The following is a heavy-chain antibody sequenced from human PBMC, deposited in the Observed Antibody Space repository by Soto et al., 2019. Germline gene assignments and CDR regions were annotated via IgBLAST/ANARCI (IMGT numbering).Heavy chain of an antibody. CDR3: ARGNHRWIQLWYFDL. CDR1: GGTFSSYA. D-gene: IGHD5-18*01. J-gene: IGHJ2*01. Sequence: QVQLVQSGAEVKKPGSSVKVSCKASGGTFSSYAISWVRQAPGQGLEWMGGIIPIFGTVNYAQKFQGRVTITADESTSPAYMEVSSLRSEDTAVYYCARGNHRWIQLWYFDLWGRGTLVTVSS. CDR2: IIPIFGTV. V-gene: IGHV1-69*12.